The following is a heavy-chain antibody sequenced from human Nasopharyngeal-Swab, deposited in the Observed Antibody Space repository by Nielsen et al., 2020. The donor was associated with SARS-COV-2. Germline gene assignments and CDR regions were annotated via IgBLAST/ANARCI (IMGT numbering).Heavy chain of an antibody. CDR1: GFTFSSSA. J-gene: IGHJ4*02. Sequence: GESLKISCAASGFTFSSSAISWVRQAPGMGLEWVSTIGGAGNTLYADSVKGRFTISRDNSKNTVYLQMNSLRAEDTAVYYCAKDPYCGGDCYPGWGQGTLVTVSS. D-gene: IGHD2-21*02. CDR2: IGGAGNT. CDR3: AKDPYCGGDCYPG. V-gene: IGHV3-23*01.